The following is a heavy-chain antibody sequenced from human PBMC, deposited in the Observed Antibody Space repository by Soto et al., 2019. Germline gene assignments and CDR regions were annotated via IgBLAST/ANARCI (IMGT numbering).Heavy chain of an antibody. CDR2: IYYSGST. CDR1: GGSISSSSYY. J-gene: IGHJ4*02. CDR3: ARHVSVDIVATDEYYFDY. D-gene: IGHD5-12*01. V-gene: IGHV4-39*01. Sequence: SETLSLTYTVSGGSISSSSYYWGWIRQPPGKGLEWIGSIYYSGSTYYNPFLKSRVTISVDTSKNQFSLKLSSVTAADTAVYYCARHVSVDIVATDEYYFDYWGQGTLVTVSS.